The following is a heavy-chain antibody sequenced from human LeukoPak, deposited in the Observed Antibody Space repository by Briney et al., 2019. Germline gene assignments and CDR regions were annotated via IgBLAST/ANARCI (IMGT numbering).Heavy chain of an antibody. CDR1: GYTFTGYY. Sequence: ASVKVSCKTSGYTFTGYYLHWVRQAPGQGLEWMGWINPNSGGTNSAQKFQGRVTMTRDTSINTAYMEVTRLRSEDTAVYYCARGLGPKYYDFWSGYPPPGAFDIWGQGTMVTVSS. D-gene: IGHD3-3*01. V-gene: IGHV1-2*02. J-gene: IGHJ3*02. CDR2: INPNSGGT. CDR3: ARGLGPKYYDFWSGYPPPGAFDI.